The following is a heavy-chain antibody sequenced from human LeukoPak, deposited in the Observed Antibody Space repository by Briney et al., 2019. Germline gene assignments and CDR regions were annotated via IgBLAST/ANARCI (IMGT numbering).Heavy chain of an antibody. CDR3: ARDTCRTYGSTCYYYYMDV. CDR2: INPNSGGT. D-gene: IGHD3-10*01. J-gene: IGHJ6*03. V-gene: IGHV1-2*02. CDR1: GYTFTGYY. Sequence: VASVKVSCKASGYTFTGYYMHWVREAPGPGLEWMGWINPNSGGTNYAQTFQGRVTMPRDTSISTAYMELSRLRSDETGVYCCARDTCRTYGSTCYYYYMDVWGRRPTVSVSS.